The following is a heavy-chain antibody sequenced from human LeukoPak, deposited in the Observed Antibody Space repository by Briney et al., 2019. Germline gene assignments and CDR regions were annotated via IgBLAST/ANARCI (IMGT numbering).Heavy chain of an antibody. V-gene: IGHV4-39*07. J-gene: IGHJ4*02. CDR3: ARRLLYYYGSGSYSLDY. CDR1: GGSISSSSYY. Sequence: SETLSLTCTVSGGSISSSSYYWSWIRQPPGKGLEWIGEINHSGSTNYNPSLKSRVTISVDTSKNQFSLKLSSVTAADTAVYYCARRLLYYYGSGSYSLDYWGQGTLVTVSS. D-gene: IGHD3-10*01. CDR2: INHSGST.